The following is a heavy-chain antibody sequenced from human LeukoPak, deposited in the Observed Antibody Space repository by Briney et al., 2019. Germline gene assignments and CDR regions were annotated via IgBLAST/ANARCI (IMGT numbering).Heavy chain of an antibody. CDR1: GFTFSSYG. J-gene: IGHJ6*03. V-gene: IGHV3-33*01. D-gene: IGHD1-26*01. CDR3: ATVGATAQYYYYYMDV. Sequence: GGSLRLSCAASGFTFSSYGMHWVRQAPGKGLEWVAVIWYDGSNKYYAGSVKGRFTISRDNSKNTLYLQMNSLRAEDTAVYYCATVGATAQYYYYYMDVWGKGTTVTVSS. CDR2: IWYDGSNK.